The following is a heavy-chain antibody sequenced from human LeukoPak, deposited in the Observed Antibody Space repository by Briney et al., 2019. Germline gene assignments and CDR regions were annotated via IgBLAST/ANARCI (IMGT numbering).Heavy chain of an antibody. D-gene: IGHD3-3*01. Sequence: PGGSLRLSCAASGFTFSSYGLHWVRQAPGKGLEWVAFIRYDGSNKYYADSVKGRFTISRDNAKNSLYLQMNSLRAEDTAVYYCARVGYYDFWSGYYGNDAFDIWGQGTMVTVSS. V-gene: IGHV3-30*02. CDR1: GFTFSSYG. J-gene: IGHJ3*02. CDR2: IRYDGSNK. CDR3: ARVGYYDFWSGYYGNDAFDI.